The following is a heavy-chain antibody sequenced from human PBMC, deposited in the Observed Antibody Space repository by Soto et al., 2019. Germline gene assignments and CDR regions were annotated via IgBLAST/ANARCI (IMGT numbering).Heavy chain of an antibody. CDR3: ARLTGYSSGWSDY. J-gene: IGHJ4*02. CDR1: GYSFTRYW. Sequence: GECLKVSLKGSGYSFTRYWIGWVRQMPGKGLEWMGSIYPGYSDPRYSPSFQGQVPISADKSISTAYLQWSSLKASDTAMYYCARLTGYSSGWSDYWGQGTLVTVSS. CDR2: IYPGYSDP. D-gene: IGHD6-19*01. V-gene: IGHV5-51*01.